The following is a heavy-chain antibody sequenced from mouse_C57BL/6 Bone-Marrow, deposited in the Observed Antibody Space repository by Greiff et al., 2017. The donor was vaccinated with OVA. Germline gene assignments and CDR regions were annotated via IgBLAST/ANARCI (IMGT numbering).Heavy chain of an antibody. Sequence: VQLQQSGAELAKPGASVKLSCKASGYTFTSYWMHWVKQRPGQGLEWIGYINPSSGYTKYNQKFKDKATLTADKSSSTAYMQLSSLTYEDSAVYDCERRGRFDYAHFDYWGQGTTLTVSS. J-gene: IGHJ2*01. D-gene: IGHD2-4*01. CDR2: INPSSGYT. CDR3: ERRGRFDYAHFDY. CDR1: GYTFTSYW. V-gene: IGHV1-7*01.